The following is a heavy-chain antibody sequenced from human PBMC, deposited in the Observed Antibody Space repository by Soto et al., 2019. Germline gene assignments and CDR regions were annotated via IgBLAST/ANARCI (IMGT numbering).Heavy chain of an antibody. J-gene: IGHJ6*02. D-gene: IGHD5-18*01. V-gene: IGHV4-39*01. CDR1: GGFISSSSYY. Sequence: PSETLSLTCTVSGGFISSSSYYWGWIRQPPGKGLEWIGSIYYSGSTYYNPSLKSRVTISVDTSKNQFSLKLSSVTAADTAVYYCACIFSGGYGYGFYYYGMDVWGQGTTVTVSS. CDR2: IYYSGST. CDR3: ACIFSGGYGYGFYYYGMDV.